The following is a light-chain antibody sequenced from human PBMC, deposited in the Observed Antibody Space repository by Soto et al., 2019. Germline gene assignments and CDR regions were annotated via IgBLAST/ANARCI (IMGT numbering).Light chain of an antibody. Sequence: DLQMTQSPSSLSASVGDRVTISCRASQSISTYLNWYQQKPGTAPRLLIYRASSVKSGVPPRFSGSGSGRDFTLTISSLRPEDIATDFCQQSYSSSPWTFGQGTKVEV. CDR1: QSISTY. CDR2: RAS. CDR3: QQSYSSSPWT. V-gene: IGKV1-39*01. J-gene: IGKJ1*01.